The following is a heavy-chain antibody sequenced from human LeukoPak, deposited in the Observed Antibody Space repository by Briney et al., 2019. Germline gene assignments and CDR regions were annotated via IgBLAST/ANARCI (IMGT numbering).Heavy chain of an antibody. CDR1: GFTFRSYS. J-gene: IGHJ4*02. CDR2: ISTSSSYI. V-gene: IGHV3-21*04. CDR3: AKRAKGVSSGGIVY. D-gene: IGHD3-10*01. Sequence: GGSLRLSCAASGFTFRSYSMNWVRQAPGKGLEWVSSISTSSSYIYYADSVKGRFTISRDNAKNLLYLQMNSLRAEDTAVYYCAKRAKGVSSGGIVYWGQGTLVTVSS.